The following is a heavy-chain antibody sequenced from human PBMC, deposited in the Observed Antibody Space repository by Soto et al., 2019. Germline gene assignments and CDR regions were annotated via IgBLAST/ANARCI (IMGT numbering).Heavy chain of an antibody. J-gene: IGHJ3*02. V-gene: IGHV3-48*02. D-gene: IGHD4-17*01. CDR3: ARDRGTTVVNHAFDI. CDR1: GFTFSSSY. Sequence: PGGFLRLSCVASGFTFSSSYMTWVRQAPGRGLEWVAYISSSSKTIYYADSVKGRFTISRDNAKNSLFLQMNSLRDEDTAVYYCARDRGTTVVNHAFDIWGQGTMVTVSS. CDR2: ISSSSKTI.